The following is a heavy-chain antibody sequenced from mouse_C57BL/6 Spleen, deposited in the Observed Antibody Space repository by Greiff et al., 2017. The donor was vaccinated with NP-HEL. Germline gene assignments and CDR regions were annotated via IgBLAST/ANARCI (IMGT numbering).Heavy chain of an antibody. V-gene: IGHV1-61*01. CDR1: GYTFTSYW. J-gene: IGHJ3*01. D-gene: IGHD2-14*01. CDR2: IYPSDSET. Sequence: VQLQQPGAELVRPGSSVKLSCKASGYTFTSYWMDWVKQRPGQGLEWIGNIYPSDSETHYNQKFKDKATLTVDKSSSTAYMQLSSLTSEDSAVYYGDRRAPFAYWGQGTLVTVSA. CDR3: DRRAPFAY.